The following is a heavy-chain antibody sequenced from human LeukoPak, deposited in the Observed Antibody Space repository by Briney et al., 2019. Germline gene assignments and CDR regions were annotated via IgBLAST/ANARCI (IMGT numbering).Heavy chain of an antibody. CDR2: IYYSGST. V-gene: IGHV4-59*08. D-gene: IGHD6-13*01. CDR3: ARHDPLAAGHNAFDI. Sequence: SETLSLTCTISGDSISTYYWSWIRQPPGEGLEWIAYIYYSGSTGYNPSLKSRATISVDTSKTQFSLKLSSVTAADTAVYYCARHDPLAAGHNAFDIWGQGTMVTVSS. CDR1: GDSISTYY. J-gene: IGHJ3*02.